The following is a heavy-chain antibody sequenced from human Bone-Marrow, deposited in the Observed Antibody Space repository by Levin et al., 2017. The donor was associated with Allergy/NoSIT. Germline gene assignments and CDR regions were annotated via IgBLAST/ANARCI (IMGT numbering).Heavy chain of an antibody. J-gene: IGHJ5*02. CDR1: GGSISSSSYY. D-gene: IGHD2-2*01. CDR3: ARIVVVPAAIKTAGWFDP. Sequence: ESLKISCTVSGGSISSSSYYWGWIRQPPGKGLEWIGSIYYSGSTYYNPSLKSRVTISVDTSKNQFSLKLSSVTAADTAVYYCARIVVVPAAIKTAGWFDPWGQGTLVTVSS. CDR2: IYYSGST. V-gene: IGHV4-39*01.